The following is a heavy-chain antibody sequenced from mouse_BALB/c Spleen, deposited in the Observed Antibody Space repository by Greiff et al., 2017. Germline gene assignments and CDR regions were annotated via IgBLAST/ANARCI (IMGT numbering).Heavy chain of an antibody. CDR1: GFTFSSYG. J-gene: IGHJ4*01. D-gene: IGHD6-5*01. V-gene: IGHV5-6*02. Sequence: EVKLVESGGDLVKPGGSLKLSCAASGFTFSSYGMSWVRQTPDKRLEWVATISSGGSYTYYPDSVKGRFTISRDNAKNTLYLQMSSLKSEDTAMYYCARDPMRYYAMDYWGQGTSVTVSS. CDR2: ISSGGSYT. CDR3: ARDPMRYYAMDY.